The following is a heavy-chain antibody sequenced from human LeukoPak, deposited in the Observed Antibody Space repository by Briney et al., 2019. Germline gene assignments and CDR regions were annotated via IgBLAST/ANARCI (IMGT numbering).Heavy chain of an antibody. CDR1: GGTFSSYA. D-gene: IGHD2-2*02. Sequence: GSSVKVSCKASGGTFSSYAISWVRQAPGQGLEWMGGIIPIFGTANYAQKFQGRVTITTDESTSTAYMELSSLRSEDTAVYYCARDRPGYCSSTSCYTGNNWFDPWGQGTLVTVSS. V-gene: IGHV1-69*05. CDR3: ARDRPGYCSSTSCYTGNNWFDP. J-gene: IGHJ5*02. CDR2: IIPIFGTA.